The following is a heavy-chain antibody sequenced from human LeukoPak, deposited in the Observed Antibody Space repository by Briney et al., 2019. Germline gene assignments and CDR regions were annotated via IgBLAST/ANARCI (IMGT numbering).Heavy chain of an antibody. CDR2: INHSGST. J-gene: IGHJ5*02. D-gene: IGHD3-10*01. Sequence: PSETLSLTCAVYGGSFSGYYWSWIRQPPGKGLEWIGEINHSGSTNYNPSLKSRVTISVDTSKNQFSLKLSSVTAADTAVYYCARRVRYYYGSGSYYTSQRGWFDPWGQGTLVTVSS. CDR3: ARRVRYYYGSGSYYTSQRGWFDP. CDR1: GGSFSGYY. V-gene: IGHV4-34*01.